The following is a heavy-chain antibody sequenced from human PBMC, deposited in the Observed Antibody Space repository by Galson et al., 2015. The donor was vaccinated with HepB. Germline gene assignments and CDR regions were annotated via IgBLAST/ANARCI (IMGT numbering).Heavy chain of an antibody. CDR2: ISPGDSNT. CDR3: ARRTTGRLDT. V-gene: IGHV5-51*01. D-gene: IGHD4-17*01. Sequence: QSGAEVKKPGESLKISCKGSGYTFISYWIGWVRQMPGKGLEWMGIISPGDSNTRYSPSFLGQVTISADKSISTAYLQWSSLKASDTAMYYCARRTTGRLDTWGQGTLVNVSS. J-gene: IGHJ5*02. CDR1: GYTFISYW.